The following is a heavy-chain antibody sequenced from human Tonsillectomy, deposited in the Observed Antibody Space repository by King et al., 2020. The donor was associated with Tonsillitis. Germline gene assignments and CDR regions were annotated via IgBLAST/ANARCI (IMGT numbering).Heavy chain of an antibody. Sequence: VQLQESGPGLVKPSETLSLTCTVSGGSISTYFWSWIRQPPGKGLEWIGYISYSGRTDYNPSLKSRVTISLDTSTKQFSLKLNSVTAADTAVYYCARDYRITVAGTYSSYYGLDVWGQGTTVTVSS. CDR1: GGSISTYF. D-gene: IGHD6-19*01. CDR3: ARDYRITVAGTYSSYYGLDV. V-gene: IGHV4-59*01. J-gene: IGHJ6*02. CDR2: ISYSGRT.